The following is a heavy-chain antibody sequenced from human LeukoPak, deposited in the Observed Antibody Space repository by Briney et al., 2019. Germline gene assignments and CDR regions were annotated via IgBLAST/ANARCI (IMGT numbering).Heavy chain of an antibody. J-gene: IGHJ4*02. V-gene: IGHV4-59*01. D-gene: IGHD4-11*01. CDR3: ARHDYSATRDY. CDR2: IHYSGST. Sequence: PSETLSLTCTVSGASISSYYWRWIRQPPGKGLQWIGYIHYSGSTNYNPSLKSRVTISVDTSKNQFSLKLSSVTAADTAVYYCARHDYSATRDYWGQRTLVTVSS. CDR1: GASISSYY.